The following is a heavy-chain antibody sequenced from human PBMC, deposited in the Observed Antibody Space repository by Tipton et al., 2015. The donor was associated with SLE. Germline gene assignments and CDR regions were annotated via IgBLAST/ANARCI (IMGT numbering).Heavy chain of an antibody. D-gene: IGHD6-13*01. J-gene: IGHJ5*02. CDR2: MKEDGSEI. CDR1: GFTFSDYW. Sequence: SLSLSCAASGFTFSDYWMTWVRQAPGKGLEWVANMKEDGSEIYYVDSVKGRFTISRDNAQRSLYLQMNSLRVEDTAVYYCVKQIAGAGSSWGQGTLVTVSS. V-gene: IGHV3-7*01. CDR3: VKQIAGAGSS.